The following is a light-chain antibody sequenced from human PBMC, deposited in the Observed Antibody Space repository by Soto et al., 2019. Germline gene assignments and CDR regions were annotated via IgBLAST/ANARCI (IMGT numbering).Light chain of an antibody. V-gene: IGKV3-20*01. J-gene: IGKJ4*01. CDR2: GAS. CDR1: QSVSSSF. CDR3: QQYGSSRLT. Sequence: EIVLTQSPGTLSLSPGERATLSCRASQSVSSSFLTWYQQKPGQAPRLLIYGASSRATGIPDRFSGSGSGTDFTLTISRLEPEDFAVYYCQQYGSSRLTFSGGTKVDIK.